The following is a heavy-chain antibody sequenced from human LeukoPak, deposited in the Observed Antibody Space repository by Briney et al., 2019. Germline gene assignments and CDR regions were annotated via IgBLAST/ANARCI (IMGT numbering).Heavy chain of an antibody. D-gene: IGHD3-3*01. V-gene: IGHV4-39*01. J-gene: IGHJ4*02. CDR2: IYYSGST. CDR3: ASQAYDFWSGYPNHFDY. Sequence: SETLSLTCPVSGGSISSSSYYWGCIRQPPGKGLEWIGSIYYSGSTYYNPSLKSRVTISVDTSKNQLSLKLSSVTAADTAVYYCASQAYDFWSGYPNHFDYWGQGTLVTVSS. CDR1: GGSISSSSYY.